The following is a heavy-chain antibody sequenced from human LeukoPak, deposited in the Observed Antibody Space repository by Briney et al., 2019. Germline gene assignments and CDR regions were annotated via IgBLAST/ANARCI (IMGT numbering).Heavy chain of an antibody. V-gene: IGHV4-39*01. Sequence: SETLSLTCTVSGGSISSSNYYWGWIRQPPGKGLEWIGSIYYSGSTYYNPSLKSRVTISVDTSKNQFSLKLSSVTAADTAVYYCARLRRTLNWFDPWGQGTLVTVSS. D-gene: IGHD5-12*01. CDR3: ARLRRTLNWFDP. J-gene: IGHJ5*02. CDR1: GGSISSSNYY. CDR2: IYYSGST.